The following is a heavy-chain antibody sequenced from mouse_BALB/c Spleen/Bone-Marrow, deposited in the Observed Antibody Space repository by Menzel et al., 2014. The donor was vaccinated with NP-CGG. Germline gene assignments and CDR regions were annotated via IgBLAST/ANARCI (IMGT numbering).Heavy chain of an antibody. D-gene: IGHD2-1*01. CDR1: GYAFSSYW. CDR2: IYPGDGDT. J-gene: IGHJ2*01. Sequence: VKLMESGAELVRPGSSVKISCKASGYAFSSYWMSWVKQRPGQGLEWIGQIYPGDGDTNYSGKFKGKATLTADESSSTAYMQLSSLTSEDSAVYFCAFGNYDFDYWGQGTTLTVSS. CDR3: AFGNYDFDY. V-gene: IGHV1-80*01.